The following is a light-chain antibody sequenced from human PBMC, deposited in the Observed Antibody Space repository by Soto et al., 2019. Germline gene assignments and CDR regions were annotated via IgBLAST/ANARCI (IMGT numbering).Light chain of an antibody. CDR2: GAS. CDR1: QSVSSTY. Sequence: NVLTQSPGTLSLSPGERAILSCRASQSVSSTYLAWYQQKPGQAPRLLIYGASSRATGIPDRFSGSGSGTDFTLTISRLEPEDFAVYYCQQYNNSLWTFGQGTKVDIK. CDR3: QQYNNSLWT. V-gene: IGKV3-20*01. J-gene: IGKJ1*01.